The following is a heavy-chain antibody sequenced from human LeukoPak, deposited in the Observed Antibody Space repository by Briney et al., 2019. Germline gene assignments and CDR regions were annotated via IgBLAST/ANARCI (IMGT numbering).Heavy chain of an antibody. J-gene: IGHJ4*02. CDR2: ISDGSRDT. V-gene: IGHV3-23*01. CDR3: TTRLRNHFDY. D-gene: IGHD5-12*01. Sequence: GGSLRLSCATSGFTFSSFTMNWVRQAPGKGLEWVSTISDGSRDTPYAGSVKGRFTISRDDSQNIVYLQMDSLRAEDTALYYCTTRLRNHFDYWGQGTQVTVSS. CDR1: GFTFSSFT.